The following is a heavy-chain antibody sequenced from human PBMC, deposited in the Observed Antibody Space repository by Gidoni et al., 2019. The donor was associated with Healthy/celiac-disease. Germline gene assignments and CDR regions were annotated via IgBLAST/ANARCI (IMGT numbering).Heavy chain of an antibody. Sequence: QVQLVQSGAEVKKPGASVKVSCKASGYTFTGYYMHWVRQAPGQGLEWMGWINPNSGGTNYAQKFQGRVTMTRDTSISTAYMELSRLRSDDTAVYYCASLVVVTAPSRPHDAFDIWGQGTMVTVSS. CDR2: INPNSGGT. V-gene: IGHV1-2*02. CDR3: ASLVVVTAPSRPHDAFDI. CDR1: GYTFTGYY. J-gene: IGHJ3*02. D-gene: IGHD2-21*02.